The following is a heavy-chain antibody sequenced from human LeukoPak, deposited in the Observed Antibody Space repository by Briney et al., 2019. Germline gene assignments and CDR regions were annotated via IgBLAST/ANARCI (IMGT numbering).Heavy chain of an antibody. D-gene: IGHD5-18*01. CDR3: ARGYSYGYANVDY. V-gene: IGHV3-33*01. Sequence: GGSLRLSCAASGFTFSSYGMHWVRQAPGKGLEWVAVIWYDGSNKYYADSAKGRFTISRDNSKNTLYLQMNSLRAEDTAVYYCARGYSYGYANVDYWGQGTLVTVSS. CDR1: GFTFSSYG. CDR2: IWYDGSNK. J-gene: IGHJ4*02.